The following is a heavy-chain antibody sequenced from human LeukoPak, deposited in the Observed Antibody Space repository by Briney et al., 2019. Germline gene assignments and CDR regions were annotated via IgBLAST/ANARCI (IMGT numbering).Heavy chain of an antibody. D-gene: IGHD6-13*01. V-gene: IGHV3-21*06. J-gene: IGHJ2*01. Sequence: GGSLRLSCAASGFTFSSYGMYWVRQAPGMGLEWVAYISGGSTFIEYADSVRGRFAISRDNADNSVFLQLSSLRAEDTAVFYCARSRLPSCSSCPFGLWGRGTQIIVSS. CDR2: ISGGSTFI. CDR3: ARSRLPSCSSCPFGL. CDR1: GFTFSSYG.